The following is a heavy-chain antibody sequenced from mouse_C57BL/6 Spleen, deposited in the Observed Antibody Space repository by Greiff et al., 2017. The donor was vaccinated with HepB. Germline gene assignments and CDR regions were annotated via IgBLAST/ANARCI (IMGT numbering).Heavy chain of an antibody. CDR1: GYTFTSYW. V-gene: IGHV1-74*01. CDR3: AMEDYYGSSLYAMDY. J-gene: IGHJ4*01. D-gene: IGHD1-1*01. CDR2: IHPSDSDT. Sequence: QVQLKQPGAELVKPGASVKVSCKASGYTFTSYWMHWVKQRPGQGLEWIGRIHPSDSDTNYNQKFKGKATLTVDKSSSTAYMQLSSLTSEDSAVYYCAMEDYYGSSLYAMDYWGQGTSVTVSS.